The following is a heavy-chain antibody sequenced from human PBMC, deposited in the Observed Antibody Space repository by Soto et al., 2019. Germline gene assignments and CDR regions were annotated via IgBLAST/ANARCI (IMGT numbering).Heavy chain of an antibody. V-gene: IGHV3-23*01. J-gene: IGHJ4*02. D-gene: IGHD6-13*01. CDR3: AKVGDSSSWYADYYFDY. Sequence: GGSLRLSCAASGFTFSSYAMSWVRQAPGKGLEWVSAIGGRGGSTYYADSVKGRFTISRDNSKNTLYLQMNSLGAEDTAVYYCAKVGDSSSWYADYYFDYWGQGTLVTVSS. CDR2: IGGRGGST. CDR1: GFTFSSYA.